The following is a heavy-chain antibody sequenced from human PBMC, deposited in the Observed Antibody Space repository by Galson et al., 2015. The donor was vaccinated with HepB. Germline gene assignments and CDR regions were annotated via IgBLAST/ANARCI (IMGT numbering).Heavy chain of an antibody. D-gene: IGHD3-10*01. Sequence: QSGAEVKKPGESLRISCKASGYSISTYWISWMRQMPGKGLEWMGRIDPRDSYTHYSPAFQGHVTISIDKSINTAYLYWSSLRASDTAIYYCARHTELVRGVTQGDWFHPWGQGTLVTVSS. CDR3: ARHTELVRGVTQGDWFHP. CDR1: GYSISTYW. V-gene: IGHV5-10-1*01. CDR2: IDPRDSYT. J-gene: IGHJ5*02.